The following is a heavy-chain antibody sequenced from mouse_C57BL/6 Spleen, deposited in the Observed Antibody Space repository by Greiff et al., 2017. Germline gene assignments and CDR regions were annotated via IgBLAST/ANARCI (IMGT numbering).Heavy chain of an antibody. V-gene: IGHV1-64*01. CDR3: ARGPIYYGSSYDYAMDY. D-gene: IGHD1-1*01. CDR2: IHPNSGST. Sequence: VQLQQSGAELVKPGASVKLSCKASGYTFTSYWMHWVKQRPGQGLEWIGMIHPNSGSTNYNEKFKSKATLTVDKSSSTAYMQLSSLTSEDSAVXYCARGPIYYGSSYDYAMDYWGKGTSVTVSS. CDR1: GYTFTSYW. J-gene: IGHJ4*01.